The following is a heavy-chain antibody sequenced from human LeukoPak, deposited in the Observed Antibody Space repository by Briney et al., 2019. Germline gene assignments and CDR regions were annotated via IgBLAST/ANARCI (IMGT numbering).Heavy chain of an antibody. CDR3: ARGEGTYYGMDV. V-gene: IGHV1-69*13. CDR2: IIPIFGTA. J-gene: IGHJ6*02. Sequence: SVKVSCKASGGTFSSYAISWVRQAPGQGLEWMGGIIPIFGTANYAQKFQGRVTITADESTSTAYMELSSLRSEDTAVYYCARGEGTYYGMDVWGQGTTDTVSS. CDR1: GGTFSSYA. D-gene: IGHD3-10*01.